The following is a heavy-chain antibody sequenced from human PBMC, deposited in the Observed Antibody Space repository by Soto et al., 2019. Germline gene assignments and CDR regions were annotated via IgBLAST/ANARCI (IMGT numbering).Heavy chain of an antibody. V-gene: IGHV4-39*01. Sequence: QLQLQESGPGLVKPSETLSLTCSVSGGAISNSSYYWGWIRQPPGKGLEWIGSVHYSGSTYYNPSLKSRVTIAVDTSKNQFSLKLSSVTAADTAVYYCVPRSGSHKGYFDYWGQGSLVTVSS. CDR2: VHYSGST. CDR1: GGAISNSSYY. CDR3: VPRSGSHKGYFDY. D-gene: IGHD3-10*01. J-gene: IGHJ4*02.